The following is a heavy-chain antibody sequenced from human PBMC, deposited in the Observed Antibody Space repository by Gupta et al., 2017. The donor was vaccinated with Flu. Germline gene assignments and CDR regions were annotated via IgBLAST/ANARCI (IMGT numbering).Heavy chain of an antibody. D-gene: IGHD4-17*01. CDR2: IKQDGSEK. CDR1: GFTFSSYW. CDR3: ARGPRDYGDHVDY. Sequence: EVQLVESGGGLVQPGGSLRLSCAASGFTFSSYWMSWVRQAPGKGLEWVANIKQDGSEKYYVDSVKGRFTISRDNAKNSLYLQMNSLRAEDTAVYYCARGPRDYGDHVDYWGQGTLVTVSS. V-gene: IGHV3-7*01. J-gene: IGHJ4*02.